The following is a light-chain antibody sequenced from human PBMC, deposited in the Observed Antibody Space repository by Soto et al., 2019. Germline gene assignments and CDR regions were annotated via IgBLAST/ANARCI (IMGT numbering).Light chain of an antibody. Sequence: EIVLTQSPATLSFSLGERATLSCRASQSLSGYLAWYQQRPGQAPRLLIYDASHRATGIPARFTGSGSGTDFTLIISRLEPEDSAVYYCQPYNKWPLTSGGGIKVDIX. V-gene: IGKV3-11*01. J-gene: IGKJ4*01. CDR1: QSLSGY. CDR2: DAS. CDR3: QPYNKWPLT.